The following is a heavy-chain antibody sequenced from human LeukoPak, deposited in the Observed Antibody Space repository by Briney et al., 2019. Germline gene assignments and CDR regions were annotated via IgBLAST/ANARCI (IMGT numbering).Heavy chain of an antibody. J-gene: IGHJ4*02. CDR2: INEDGSER. CDR1: GLTFSGFW. D-gene: IGHD3-16*01. Sequence: PGGSLRLSCAASGLTFSGFWMSWARQAPGKGLEWVANINEDGSERNYVDSVKGRFTIDRDNSKNSLYLQMNSLRAEDTAVYCCASGGHLDFWGQGTLVTVSS. CDR3: ASGGHLDF. V-gene: IGHV3-7*01.